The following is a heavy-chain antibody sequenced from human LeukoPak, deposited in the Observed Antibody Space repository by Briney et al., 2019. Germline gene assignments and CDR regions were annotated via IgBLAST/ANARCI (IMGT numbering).Heavy chain of an antibody. CDR3: AKARIVVVPAAPTDYYYMDV. J-gene: IGHJ6*03. CDR2: IWYDGSNK. D-gene: IGHD2-2*01. V-gene: IGHV3-33*06. Sequence: GGSLRLPCAASGFTFSSYGMHWVRQAPGKGLEWVAVIWYDGSNKYYADSVKGRFTISRDNSKNTLYLQMNSLRAEDTAVYYCAKARIVVVPAAPTDYYYMDVWGKGTTVTVSS. CDR1: GFTFSSYG.